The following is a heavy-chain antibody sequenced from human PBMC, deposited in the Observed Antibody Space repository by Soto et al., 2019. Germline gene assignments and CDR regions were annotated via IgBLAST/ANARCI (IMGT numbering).Heavy chain of an antibody. CDR1: GFSLNASSVG. Sequence: QITLKESGPALVKPTQTLTLTCAVFGFSLNASSVGVGWIRQSPGKALEWLGLIYWDDDKYYSPSLNNRLTINMDTSINQVVLSLTSMDPVDTATYHCARTTGLGNSWNFDFWGQGTLVTVSS. J-gene: IGHJ4*02. CDR3: ARTTGLGNSWNFDF. CDR2: IYWDDDK. V-gene: IGHV2-5*02. D-gene: IGHD4-17*01.